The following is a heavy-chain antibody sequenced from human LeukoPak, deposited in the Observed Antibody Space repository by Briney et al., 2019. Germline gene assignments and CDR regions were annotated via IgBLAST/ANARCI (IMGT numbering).Heavy chain of an antibody. CDR3: ARDYQGSADY. J-gene: IGHJ4*02. V-gene: IGHV3-7*04. CDR2: IKEDGSEK. Sequence: PGGSLRLSCAASGFSFRIYWMSWVRQAPGKGLEWEADIKEDGSEKYYVDSVKGRFTISRDNAKNSLYLQMNSLRAEDTALYYCARDYQGSADYWGQGTLVTVSS. CDR1: GFSFRIYW. D-gene: IGHD2-2*01.